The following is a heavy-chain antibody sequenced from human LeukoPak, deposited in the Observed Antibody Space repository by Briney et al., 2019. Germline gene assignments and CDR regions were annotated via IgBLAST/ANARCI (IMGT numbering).Heavy chain of an antibody. Sequence: PGGSLRLSCAASGFTFSSYSMNWVRQAPGKGLEWVSYISSSSSTIYYADSVKGRLTISRDNAKNSLYLLMNSLRVEDTAVYYCARDPINYDFWSGYYTGLNWFDPWGQGTLVTVSS. CDR2: ISSSSSTI. J-gene: IGHJ5*02. V-gene: IGHV3-48*01. CDR3: ARDPINYDFWSGYYTGLNWFDP. CDR1: GFTFSSYS. D-gene: IGHD3-3*01.